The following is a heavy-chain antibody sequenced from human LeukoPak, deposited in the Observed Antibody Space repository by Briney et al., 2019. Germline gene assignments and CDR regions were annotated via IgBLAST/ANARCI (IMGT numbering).Heavy chain of an antibody. Sequence: ASVKVSCKASGYTFTGYYMHWVRQAPGQGLEWMGWINPNSGGTNYAQKFQGRVTMTRDTSISTAYMELSRLRSDDTAVYYCARGRWFGELFLTKIRFDPWGQGTLVTVSS. V-gene: IGHV1-2*02. CDR1: GYTFTGYY. CDR2: INPNSGGT. J-gene: IGHJ5*02. CDR3: ARGRWFGELFLTKIRFDP. D-gene: IGHD3-10*01.